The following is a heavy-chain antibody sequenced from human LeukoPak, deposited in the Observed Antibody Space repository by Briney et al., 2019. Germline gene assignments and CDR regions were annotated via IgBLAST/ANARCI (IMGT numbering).Heavy chain of an antibody. CDR2: ISGHTADK. CDR1: GFTFSSYA. D-gene: IGHD3-22*01. CDR3: AKDPGTYYYDSSYYTG. V-gene: IGHV3-23*01. J-gene: IGHJ4*02. Sequence: GGSLRLSCAASGFTFSSYAMSWVRQAPGKGLEWVSSISGHTADKYYADSVKGRFTISRDNSKNTLYLQMNSLRAEDTAVYYCAKDPGTYYYDSSYYTGWGQGTLVTVSS.